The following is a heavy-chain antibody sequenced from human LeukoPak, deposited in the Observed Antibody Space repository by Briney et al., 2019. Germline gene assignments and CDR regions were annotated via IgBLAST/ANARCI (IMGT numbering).Heavy chain of an antibody. J-gene: IGHJ4*02. D-gene: IGHD4-17*01. CDR1: GYTFTSYA. CDR2: INTNTGNP. V-gene: IGHV7-4-1*02. Sequence: ASVKVSCKASGYTFTSYAMNWVRQAPGQGLEWMGWINTNTGNPTYAQGFTERFVFSLDTSVSTAYLQISSLKAEDTAVYYCARDPYDYGDYAPFDYWGQGTLVTVSS. CDR3: ARDPYDYGDYAPFDY.